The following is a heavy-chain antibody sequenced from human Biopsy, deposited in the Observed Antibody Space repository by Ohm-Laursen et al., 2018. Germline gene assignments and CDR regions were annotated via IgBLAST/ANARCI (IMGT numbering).Heavy chain of an antibody. Sequence: SQTLSLTWTVSGGSINTDLYYWSWIRQRPGKGLEWIGYIYHSGATYYNPSLESQVTISIDTSKNQFSLKVTSVTAADTAVYYCARATVGTASFDFWGLGTLVTVSS. CDR1: GGSINTDLYY. V-gene: IGHV4-31*01. J-gene: IGHJ4*02. CDR3: ARATVGTASFDF. D-gene: IGHD4-23*01. CDR2: IYHSGAT.